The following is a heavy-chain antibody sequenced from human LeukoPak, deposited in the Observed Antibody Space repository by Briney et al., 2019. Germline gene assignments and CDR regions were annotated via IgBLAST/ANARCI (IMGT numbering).Heavy chain of an antibody. CDR1: GFTFSNYD. Sequence: GGSLRLSCAASGFTFSNYDMHWVRQAAGKGLEWVSGIGTAGDTYYPASVKGRFTISRDNAKNSLYLHMNSLKAEDTAFYYCVRRFDGDHFDYWGLGTLVTVSS. D-gene: IGHD4-17*01. J-gene: IGHJ4*02. CDR3: VRRFDGDHFDY. V-gene: IGHV3-13*01. CDR2: IGTAGDT.